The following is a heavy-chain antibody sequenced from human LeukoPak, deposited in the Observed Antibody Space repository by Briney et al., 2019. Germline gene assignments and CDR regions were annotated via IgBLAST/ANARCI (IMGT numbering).Heavy chain of an antibody. J-gene: IGHJ4*02. CDR3: ARGALEEGFIVVVPAAIGRFDY. CDR2: IYYSGST. V-gene: IGHV4-30-4*08. Sequence: SETLSLTCAVYGGSFSGYYWSWIRQPPGKGLEWIGYIYYSGSTYYNPSLKSRVTISVDTSKNQFSLKLSSVTAADTAVYYCARGALEEGFIVVVPAAIGRFDYWGQGTLVTVSS. D-gene: IGHD2-2*02. CDR1: GGSFSGYY.